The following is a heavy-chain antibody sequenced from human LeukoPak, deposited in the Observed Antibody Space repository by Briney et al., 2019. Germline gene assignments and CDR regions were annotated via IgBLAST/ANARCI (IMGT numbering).Heavy chain of an antibody. D-gene: IGHD2-2*01. Sequence: ASVKVSCKASGYTFTGYYMHWVRQAPGQGLEWMGWRNPNSGGTNYAQKFQGWVNMTRDTSISTAYMELSRLRSDDMAVYYCARDRASENCSSTSCYYYNWFDPWGQGTLVTVSS. CDR3: ARDRASENCSSTSCYYYNWFDP. CDR2: RNPNSGGT. V-gene: IGHV1-2*04. CDR1: GYTFTGYY. J-gene: IGHJ5*02.